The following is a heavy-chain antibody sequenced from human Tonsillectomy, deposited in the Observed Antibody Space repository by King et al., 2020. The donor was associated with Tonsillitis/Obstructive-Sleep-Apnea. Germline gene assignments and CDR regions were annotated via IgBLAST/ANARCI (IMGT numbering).Heavy chain of an antibody. CDR3: AREGLRDAFDI. V-gene: IGHV4-59*01. D-gene: IGHD5-12*01. CDR1: GGSISSYY. CDR2: IYYTGST. J-gene: IGHJ3*02. Sequence: QVQLQESGPGLVKPSETLSLTCTVSGGSISSYYWSWIRQPPGKGLECIGYIYYTGSTNYNPSLKSRVTISVDTSKNQFSLKLSCVTAADTAVYYCAREGLRDAFDIWGQGTMVTVSS.